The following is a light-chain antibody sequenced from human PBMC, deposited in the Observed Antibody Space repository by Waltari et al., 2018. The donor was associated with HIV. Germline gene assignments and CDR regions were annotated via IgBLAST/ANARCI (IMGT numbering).Light chain of an antibody. CDR3: QHYNNWPPFS. CDR1: QNIRYN. Sequence: EIVLTQSPAILSMSPGARATLSCRASQNIRYNVAWYKQRPGQAPRLLIYSASSRATENPARFSGSGSGTEFTLTISSLQSEDFAVYYCQHYNNWPPFSFGQGTKLDIK. V-gene: IGKV3-15*01. J-gene: IGKJ2*01. CDR2: SAS.